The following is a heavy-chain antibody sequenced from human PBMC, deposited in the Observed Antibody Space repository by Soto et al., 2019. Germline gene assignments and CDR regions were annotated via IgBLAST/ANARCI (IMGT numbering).Heavy chain of an antibody. CDR3: ARDARERGYSSGRAIPFDY. J-gene: IGHJ4*02. V-gene: IGHV3-11*06. CDR1: GFTFSDYY. D-gene: IGHD5-18*01. Sequence: PGGSLRLSCAASGFTFSDYYMSWVRQAPGKGLEWVSYISSSSSYTNYADSVKGRFTISRHNAKNSLYLQMDSLRVEDTAVYYFARDARERGYSSGRAIPFDYWGQGTLVTVPS. CDR2: ISSSSSYT.